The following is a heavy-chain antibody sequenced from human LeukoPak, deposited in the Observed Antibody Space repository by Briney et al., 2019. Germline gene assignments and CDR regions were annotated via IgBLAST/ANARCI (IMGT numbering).Heavy chain of an antibody. CDR3: ARGSKAAPGTFDY. J-gene: IGHJ4*02. CDR1: GGSISSGGYY. D-gene: IGHD6-13*01. Sequence: SETLSLTCTVSGGSISSGGYYWSWIRQPPGKGLGWIGYIYYTGSTDYNPSLKSRVAISVDTSKNQFSLKLSSVTAADMAVYYCARGSKAAPGTFDYWGQGTLVTVSS. V-gene: IGHV4-61*08. CDR2: IYYTGST.